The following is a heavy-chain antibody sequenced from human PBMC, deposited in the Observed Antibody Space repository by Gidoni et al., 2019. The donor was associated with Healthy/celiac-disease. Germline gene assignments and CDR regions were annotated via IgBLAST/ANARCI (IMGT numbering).Heavy chain of an antibody. D-gene: IGHD3-22*01. CDR1: GFTFSSYS. CDR2: ISSSSSYI. J-gene: IGHJ3*02. CDR3: ARDSHEYYYDSSGYPRAAFDI. Sequence: EVQLVESGGGLVKPGGSLRLSCAASGFTFSSYSMNWVRQAPGKGLEWVSSISSSSSYIYYADSVKGRFTISRDNAKNSLYLQMNSLRAEDTAVYYCARDSHEYYYDSSGYPRAAFDIWGQGTMVTVSS. V-gene: IGHV3-21*01.